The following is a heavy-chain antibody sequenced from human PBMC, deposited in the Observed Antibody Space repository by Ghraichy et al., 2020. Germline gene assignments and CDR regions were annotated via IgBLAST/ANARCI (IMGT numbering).Heavy chain of an antibody. V-gene: IGHV4-59*01. CDR1: GGSISSYY. J-gene: IGHJ6*02. D-gene: IGHD6-6*01. Sequence: SETLSLTCTVSGGSISSYYWSWIRQPPGKGLEWIGYIYYSGSTNYNPSLKSRVTISVDTSKNQFSLKLSSVTAADTAVYYCARDSGPLISSPYYYYGMDVWGQGTTVTVSS. CDR2: IYYSGST. CDR3: ARDSGPLISSPYYYYGMDV.